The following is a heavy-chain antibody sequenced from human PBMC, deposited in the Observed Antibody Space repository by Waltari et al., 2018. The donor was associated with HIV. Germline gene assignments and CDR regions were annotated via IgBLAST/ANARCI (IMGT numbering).Heavy chain of an antibody. D-gene: IGHD6-6*01. J-gene: IGHJ3*02. CDR2: RTPISGNT. V-gene: IGHV1-8*01. CDR1: GYTFTSYD. Sequence: QVQLVQSGAEVKKPGASVKVSCKASGYTFTSYDINWVRQATGQGLEWMGWRTPISGNTGLVQKFQSRITMTRNTSISTAYMELSSLRSEYTAVYYCARGGYSSSLAFDIWGQGTMVTVSS. CDR3: ARGGYSSSLAFDI.